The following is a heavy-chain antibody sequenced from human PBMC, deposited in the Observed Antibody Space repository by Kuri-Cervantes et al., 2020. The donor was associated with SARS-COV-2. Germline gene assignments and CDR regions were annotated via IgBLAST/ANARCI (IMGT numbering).Heavy chain of an antibody. D-gene: IGHD3-10*01. V-gene: IGHV1-2*04. CDR2: INPNSSGT. Sequence: ASVKVSCKASGYTFSDYYMYWVRQAPGQWLEWMGWINPNSSGTSYAQKLQGWVTMTRDTSSTGYMELSRMRSDDTAVYYCWRGMVRGLIQSYYYGLDVWGQGTTVTVSS. CDR3: WRGMVRGLIQSYYYGLDV. CDR1: GYTFSDYY. J-gene: IGHJ6*02.